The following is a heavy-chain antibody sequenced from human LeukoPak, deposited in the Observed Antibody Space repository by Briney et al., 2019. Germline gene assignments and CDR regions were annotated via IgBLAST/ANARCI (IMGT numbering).Heavy chain of an antibody. V-gene: IGHV1-18*01. CDR3: ARNYCSSISCYTRVTYYFDY. CDR2: ISAYNGNT. CDR1: GYTFASYG. J-gene: IGHJ4*02. D-gene: IGHD2-2*02. Sequence: GGSVKVSCKASGYTFASYGISWVRQAPGQGLELMGWISAYNGNTNYAQKLQGRVTMTTDTSTSTAYMELRSLRSDDTAVYYCARNYCSSISCYTRVTYYFDYWGQGTQVTVSS.